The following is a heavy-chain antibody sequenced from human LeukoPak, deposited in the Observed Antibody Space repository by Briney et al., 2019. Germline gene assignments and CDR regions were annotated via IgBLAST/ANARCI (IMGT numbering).Heavy chain of an antibody. CDR1: GYTFTANY. J-gene: IGHJ5*02. Sequence: ASVKVSCKASGYTFTANYMYWVRQAPGQGLEWMGWINPNSGGTNYAQKFQGRVTMTRDTSISTAYMELSRLRSDDTAVYYRTRAAYCSGGSCSDWFDPWGQGTLDTVSS. D-gene: IGHD2-15*01. CDR3: TRAAYCSGGSCSDWFDP. CDR2: INPNSGGT. V-gene: IGHV1-2*02.